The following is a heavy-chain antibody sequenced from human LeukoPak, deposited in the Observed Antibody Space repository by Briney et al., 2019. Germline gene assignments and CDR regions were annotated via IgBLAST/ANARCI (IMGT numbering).Heavy chain of an antibody. CDR2: THYTGNT. J-gene: IGHJ4*02. D-gene: IGHD2-8*01. CDR1: GDSINNYY. CDR3: AKWSSTLKAFDF. Sequence: SETLSLTCSVSGDSINNYYWTWIGQPPGKELEWIGYTHYTGNTKSNPSLKSRVTTSVDTSKSQFSLKLSSVTAADTAVYYCAKWSSTLKAFDFWGQGILVIVSS. V-gene: IGHV4-59*08.